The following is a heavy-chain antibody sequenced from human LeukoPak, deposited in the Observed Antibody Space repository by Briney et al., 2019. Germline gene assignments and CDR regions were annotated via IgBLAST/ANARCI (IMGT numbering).Heavy chain of an antibody. Sequence: SVKVSCKASGGTFSSYAISWVRQAPGQRLEWMGGIIPIFGTANYAQKFQGRVTITADESTSTAYMELSSLRSEDTAVYYCSSGHLGAFDIWGQGTMVTVSS. CDR3: SSGHLGAFDI. J-gene: IGHJ3*02. V-gene: IGHV1-69*01. CDR2: IIPIFGTA. D-gene: IGHD6-19*01. CDR1: GGTFSSYA.